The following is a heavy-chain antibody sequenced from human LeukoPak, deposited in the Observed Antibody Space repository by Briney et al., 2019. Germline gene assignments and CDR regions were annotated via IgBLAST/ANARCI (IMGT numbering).Heavy chain of an antibody. J-gene: IGHJ6*03. CDR2: ISAYNGNA. Sequence: GASVKVSCKASGYTFTSYGISWVRQAPGQGLEWMGWISAYNGNANYAQKLQGRVTMTTDTSTSTAYMELSSLRSEDTAVYYCARGYYSGSYSHYYYMDVWGRGTTVTISS. D-gene: IGHD1-26*01. CDR1: GYTFTSYG. CDR3: ARGYYSGSYSHYYYMDV. V-gene: IGHV1-18*01.